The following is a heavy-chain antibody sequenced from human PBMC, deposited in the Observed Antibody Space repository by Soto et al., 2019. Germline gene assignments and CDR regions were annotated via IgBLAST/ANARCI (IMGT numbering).Heavy chain of an antibody. D-gene: IGHD6-19*01. CDR2: ISAYNGNT. J-gene: IGHJ4*02. CDR1: GYTFTSYG. Sequence: ASVKVSCKASGYTFTSYGISWVRQAPGQGLEWMGWISAYNGNTNYAQKLQGRVTMTTDTSTSTAYMELRSLRSDDTAVYYCARVFGQWLEEYYFDYWGQGTLVTVSS. V-gene: IGHV1-18*01. CDR3: ARVFGQWLEEYYFDY.